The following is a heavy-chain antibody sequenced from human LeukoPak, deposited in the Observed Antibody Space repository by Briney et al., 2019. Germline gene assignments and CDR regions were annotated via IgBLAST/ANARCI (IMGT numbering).Heavy chain of an antibody. V-gene: IGHV3-30*18. J-gene: IGHJ4*02. CDR1: GFTFSSYG. D-gene: IGHD5-18*01. CDR2: ISYDGSNK. CDR3: AKESGYSYGYNPQYFDY. Sequence: GRSPRLSCAASGFTFSSYGMHWVRQAPGKGLEWVAVISYDGSNKYYANSVKGRFTISRDNSKNTLYLQMNSLRAEDTAVYYCAKESGYSYGYNPQYFDYWGQGTLVTVSS.